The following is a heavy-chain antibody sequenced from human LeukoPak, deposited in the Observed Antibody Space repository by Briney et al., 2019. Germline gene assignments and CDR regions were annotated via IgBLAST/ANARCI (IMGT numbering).Heavy chain of an antibody. D-gene: IGHD2-15*01. J-gene: IGHJ4*02. Sequence: ASVKVSCKASGYTFTSYGISWVRQAPEQGLEWMGWISAYNGNTNYAQKLQGRVTMTTDTSTSTAYMELRSLRSDDTAVYYCARAVYCSGGSCYSNLRNFDYWGQGTLVTVSS. CDR1: GYTFTSYG. CDR2: ISAYNGNT. CDR3: ARAVYCSGGSCYSNLRNFDY. V-gene: IGHV1-18*01.